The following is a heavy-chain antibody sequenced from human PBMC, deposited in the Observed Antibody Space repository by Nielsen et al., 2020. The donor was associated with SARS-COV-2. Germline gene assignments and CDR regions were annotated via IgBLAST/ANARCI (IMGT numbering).Heavy chain of an antibody. V-gene: IGHV1-69*06. CDR1: GGTFSSYA. CDR2: IIPIFGTA. CDR3: VDYYYDSSGSPLGDY. Sequence: SVKVSCKASGGTFSSYAISWVRQAPGQGLEWMGGIIPIFGTANYAQKFQGRVTITADKSTSTAYMELSSLRSEDTAVYYCVDYYYDSSGSPLGDYWGQGTLVTVSS. D-gene: IGHD3-22*01. J-gene: IGHJ4*02.